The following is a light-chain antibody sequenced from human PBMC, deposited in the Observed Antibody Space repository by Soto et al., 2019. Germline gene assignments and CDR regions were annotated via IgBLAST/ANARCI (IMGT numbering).Light chain of an antibody. V-gene: IGKV3-15*01. Sequence: EIVITQSPATLSLSPGERSTLSCRASQSISSLLAWYQQKLGQAPRLLIYGASTRATGIPARFSGSGSGTDFTLTISSLQSEDFAVYYCQQYYDWPITFGQGTRLEIK. CDR1: QSISSL. J-gene: IGKJ5*01. CDR2: GAS. CDR3: QQYYDWPIT.